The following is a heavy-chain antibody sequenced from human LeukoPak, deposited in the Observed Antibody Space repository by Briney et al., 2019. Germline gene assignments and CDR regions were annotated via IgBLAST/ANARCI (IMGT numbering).Heavy chain of an antibody. D-gene: IGHD4-23*01. CDR3: ARKTVVGSYFDY. CDR2: IKQDGSDK. Sequence: GGSLRLSCAASGFTFNSHAMNWVRQAPGKGLEWVANIKQDGSDKYYVDSVKARFTISRDNAKNSLYLQMNSLRAEDTAVYYCARKTVVGSYFDYWGQGTPVTVSS. CDR1: GFTFNSHA. J-gene: IGHJ4*02. V-gene: IGHV3-7*03.